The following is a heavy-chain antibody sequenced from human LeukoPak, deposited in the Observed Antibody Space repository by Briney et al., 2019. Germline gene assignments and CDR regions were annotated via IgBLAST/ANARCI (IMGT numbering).Heavy chain of an antibody. CDR2: IYYSGST. V-gene: IGHV4-59*08. CDR1: GGSISSYY. Sequence: SETLSLTCTVSGGSISSYYWSWIRQPPGKGLEWIGYIYYSGSTNYNPSLKSRVTISVDTSKNQFSLKLSSVTAADTAVYYCARSSGGHFDYWGQGTLVTVSS. J-gene: IGHJ4*02. CDR3: ARSSGGHFDY.